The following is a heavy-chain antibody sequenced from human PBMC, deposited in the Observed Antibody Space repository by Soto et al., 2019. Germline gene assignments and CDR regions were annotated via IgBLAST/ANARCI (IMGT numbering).Heavy chain of an antibody. D-gene: IGHD2-15*01. CDR3: ARGRLVVVGATRTLGNWFDP. CDR2: IYHSGST. Sequence: SETLSLTCTVSGACISYGGYYWSWIRQRPVEGLEWIGYIYHSGSTYDNPSLKSRLTSSVDKSKNQFSLVLSSGTAADTAVYYCARGRLVVVGATRTLGNWFDPSGQGILVTV. V-gene: IGHV4-31*03. CDR1: GACISYGGYY. J-gene: IGHJ5*02.